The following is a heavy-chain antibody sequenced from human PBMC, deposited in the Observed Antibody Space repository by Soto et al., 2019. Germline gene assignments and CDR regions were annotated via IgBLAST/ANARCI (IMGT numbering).Heavy chain of an antibody. J-gene: IGHJ6*02. CDR3: GRPNRSSSDMGDFYYHTRRV. Sequence: QVQLVQSGTEVKKSGSSVKVSCRASGGTSSNFVITWVRQVPGQGLEWLGGILPMFGAVKYAQKFQDRLKITADRSTQTTNMDRGRVKAETTSIYYCGRPNRSSSDMGDFYYHTRRVWGQGRTVTVS. V-gene: IGHV1-69*06. CDR2: ILPMFGAV. D-gene: IGHD2-21*01. CDR1: GGTSSNFV.